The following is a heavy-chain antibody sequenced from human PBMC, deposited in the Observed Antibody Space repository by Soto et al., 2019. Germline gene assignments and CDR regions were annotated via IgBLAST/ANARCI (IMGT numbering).Heavy chain of an antibody. Sequence: SVKVSCKASGFTFTSSAVQWVRQARGQRLEWIGWIVVGSGNTNYAQKFQERVTITRDMSTSTAYMELSSLGSEDTAVYYCAAPTRHSSSYRVEASGAFDIWGQGTMVTV. CDR2: IVVGSGNT. J-gene: IGHJ3*02. D-gene: IGHD6-6*01. CDR3: AAPTRHSSSYRVEASGAFDI. V-gene: IGHV1-58*01. CDR1: GFTFTSSA.